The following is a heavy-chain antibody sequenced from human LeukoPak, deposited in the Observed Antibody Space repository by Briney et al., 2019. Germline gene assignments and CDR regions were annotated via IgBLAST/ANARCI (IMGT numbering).Heavy chain of an antibody. CDR3: AGTDTGLTGMDV. Sequence: PGRSLRLSCAASGFTFSSYAMHWVRQAPGKGLEWVAVISYDGSNKYYADSVEGRFTISRDNSKNTLYLQMNSLRAEDTAVYYCAGTDTGLTGMDVWGQGTTVTVSS. CDR1: GFTFSSYA. J-gene: IGHJ6*02. D-gene: IGHD5-18*01. V-gene: IGHV3-30-3*01. CDR2: ISYDGSNK.